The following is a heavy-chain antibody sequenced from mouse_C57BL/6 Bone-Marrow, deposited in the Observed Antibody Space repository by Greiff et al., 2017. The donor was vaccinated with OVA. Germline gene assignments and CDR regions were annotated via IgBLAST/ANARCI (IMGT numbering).Heavy chain of an antibody. Sequence: VQGVESGAELLKPGASVKLSCKATGYTFTGYWIEWVKQRPGHGLEWIGEILPGSGSTNYNEKFKGKATFTADTSSNTAYMQLSSLTTEDSAIYYCARRGFYDGAEFFYSAMDYWGQGTSVTVSS. CDR3: ARRGFYDGAEFFYSAMDY. CDR2: ILPGSGST. D-gene: IGHD2-3*01. J-gene: IGHJ4*01. CDR1: GYTFTGYW. V-gene: IGHV1-9*01.